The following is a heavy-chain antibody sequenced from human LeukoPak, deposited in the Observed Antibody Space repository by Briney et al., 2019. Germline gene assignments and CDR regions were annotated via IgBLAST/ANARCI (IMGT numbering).Heavy chain of an antibody. CDR3: ARDQLLWFGNDY. J-gene: IGHJ4*02. D-gene: IGHD3-10*01. CDR1: GFTFNNHA. Sequence: PGMSLSLSCAASGFTFNNHAMHWVRQAPGKGLEWVAVIWYDGSNKYYADSVKGRFTISRDNSKNTLYLQMNSLRAEDTAVYYCARDQLLWFGNDYWGQGTLVTVSS. CDR2: IWYDGSNK. V-gene: IGHV3-33*08.